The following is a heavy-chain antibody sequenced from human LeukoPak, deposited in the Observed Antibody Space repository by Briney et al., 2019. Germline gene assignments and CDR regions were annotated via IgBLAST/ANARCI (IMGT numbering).Heavy chain of an antibody. J-gene: IGHJ4*02. CDR3: AKSANIAEAGNFDN. CDR1: GFTFSNYG. V-gene: IGHV3-30*02. Sequence: GGPLRLSCAASGFTFSNYGMHWVRQAPGKGLEWVAFIRYDGSYKYYADSVKGRFTISRDNSKNTLFLQMNSLRVGDTAVYYCAKSANIAEAGNFDNWGQGTLVTVSS. CDR2: IRYDGSYK. D-gene: IGHD6-13*01.